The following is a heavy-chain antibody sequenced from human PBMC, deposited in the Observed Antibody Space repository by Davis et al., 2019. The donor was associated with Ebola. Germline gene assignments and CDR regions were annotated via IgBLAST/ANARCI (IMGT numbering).Heavy chain of an antibody. D-gene: IGHD3-3*01. CDR1: GGSFSGYY. CDR3: ARGATYYDFWSGYYKAWFDP. J-gene: IGHJ5*02. Sequence: PSETLSLTCAVYGGSFSGYYWSWIRQPPGKGLEWIGEINHSGSTNYNPSLKSRVTISVDTSKNQFSLKLSSVTAADTAVYYCARGATYYDFWSGYYKAWFDPWGQGTLVTVSS. CDR2: INHSGST. V-gene: IGHV4-34*01.